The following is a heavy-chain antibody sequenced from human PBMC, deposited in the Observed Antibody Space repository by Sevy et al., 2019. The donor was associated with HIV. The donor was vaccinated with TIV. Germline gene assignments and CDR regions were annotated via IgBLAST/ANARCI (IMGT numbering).Heavy chain of an antibody. J-gene: IGHJ5*02. CDR3: AGDRWFGNFWGNWFDP. D-gene: IGHD3-10*01. CDR2: ISGSGTTI. Sequence: GGSLRLSCAASGFTFSGYYMSWIRQAPGKGLEWLSYISGSGTTIYYADSVKGRFTISRDNAKNSLYMQMKSLRAEDTAMYYCAGDRWFGNFWGNWFDPWGQGTLVTVS. CDR1: GFTFSGYY. V-gene: IGHV3-11*04.